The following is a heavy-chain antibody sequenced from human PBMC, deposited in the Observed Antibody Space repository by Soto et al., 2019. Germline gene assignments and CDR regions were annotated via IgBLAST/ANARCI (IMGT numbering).Heavy chain of an antibody. CDR3: ARDQGWLQLVGDY. CDR1: GFTFSSYG. Sequence: QTGGSLRLSCAASGFTFSSYGMHWVRQAPGKGLEWVAVIWYDGSNKYYADSVKGRFTISRDNSKNTLYLQMNSLRAEDTAVYYCARDQGWLQLVGDYWGQGTLVTVSS. V-gene: IGHV3-33*01. CDR2: IWYDGSNK. D-gene: IGHD5-12*01. J-gene: IGHJ4*02.